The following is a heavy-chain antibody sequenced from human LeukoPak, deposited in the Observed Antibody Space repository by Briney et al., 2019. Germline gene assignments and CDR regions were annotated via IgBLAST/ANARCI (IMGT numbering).Heavy chain of an antibody. CDR3: ARLNYLDYYDSRPIVVGLGASNYYYGMDV. Sequence: PSETLSLTCGVSGGSISNTNWWTWVRQPPGKGLEWIGEVNLQGSTNYNPSLKSRAAISVDKSENHISLKLTSVTAADTAVYYCARLNYLDYYDSRPIVVGLGASNYYYGMDVWGQGTTVTVSS. V-gene: IGHV4-4*02. CDR1: GGSISNTNW. J-gene: IGHJ6*02. D-gene: IGHD3-22*01. CDR2: VNLQGST.